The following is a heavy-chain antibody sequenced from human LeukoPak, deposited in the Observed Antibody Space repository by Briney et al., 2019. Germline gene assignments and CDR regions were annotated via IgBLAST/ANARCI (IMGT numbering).Heavy chain of an antibody. D-gene: IGHD3-9*01. J-gene: IGHJ4*02. V-gene: IGHV4-34*01. CDR2: INHSGST. CDR1: GGSFSGYY. CDR3: AKSQDWFDY. Sequence: SETLSLTCAVYGGSFSGYYWSWIRQPPGKGLEWIGEINHSGSTNYNPSLKSRVTISVDTSKNQFSLRLSSVTAADTAIYYCAKSQDWFDYWGRGTLVTVSS.